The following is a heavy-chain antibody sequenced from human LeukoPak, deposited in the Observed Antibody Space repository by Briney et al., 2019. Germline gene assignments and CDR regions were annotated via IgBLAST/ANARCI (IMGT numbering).Heavy chain of an antibody. D-gene: IGHD4-17*01. CDR3: ARGDLHDYGDYANY. Sequence: TSETLSLTCAVYGGSFSDYSWSWIRQPPGKGLEWIGRIYTSGSTNYNPSLKSRVTMSVDTSKNQFSLKLSSVTAADTAVYYCARGDLHDYGDYANYWGQGTLVTVSS. V-gene: IGHV4-59*10. J-gene: IGHJ4*02. CDR1: GGSFSDYS. CDR2: IYTSGST.